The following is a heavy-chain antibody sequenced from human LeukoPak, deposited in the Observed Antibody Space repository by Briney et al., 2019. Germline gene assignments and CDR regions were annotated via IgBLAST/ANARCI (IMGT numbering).Heavy chain of an antibody. V-gene: IGHV4-30-4*01. CDR2: IYYSGST. CDR3: ARSGYSGYKN. CDR1: GGSISSGDYY. Sequence: PSETLSLTCTVSGGSISSGDYYWRWIRHPPGKGLEGIGYIYYSGSTYYIPSHKSRVTISVDTSKKQLSLKLSSVTAADTAVYYCARSGYSGYKNWGQGTLVTVSS. J-gene: IGHJ4*02. D-gene: IGHD5-12*01.